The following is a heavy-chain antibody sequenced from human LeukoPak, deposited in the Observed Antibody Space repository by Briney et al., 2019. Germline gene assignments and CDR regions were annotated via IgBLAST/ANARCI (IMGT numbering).Heavy chain of an antibody. J-gene: IGHJ3*02. D-gene: IGHD2-15*01. CDR2: ISGSGGST. V-gene: IGHV3-23*01. CDR3: AKKGDLYCSGGSCSLAPFDI. CDR1: GFTFSSYA. Sequence: GGSLRLSCAASGFTFSSYAMSWVRQAPGKGLEWVSAISGSGGSTYYADSVKGRFTISRDNSKNTLYLQMNSLRAEDTAVYYCAKKGDLYCSGGSCSLAPFDIWGQKTMVTVSS.